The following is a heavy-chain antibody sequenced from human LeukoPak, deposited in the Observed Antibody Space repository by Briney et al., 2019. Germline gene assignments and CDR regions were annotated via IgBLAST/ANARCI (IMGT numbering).Heavy chain of an antibody. D-gene: IGHD6-19*01. Sequence: GGSLTLSCAASEFTFSIYPMHWLRHAPGKGLEWLAVISYDGSNKYYADSVKGRFTISRDNSKNTLYLQMNSLRAEDTAVYYCARDGPRYSSGWYYYYGMDVWGQGTTVTVSS. J-gene: IGHJ6*02. CDR3: ARDGPRYSSGWYYYYGMDV. CDR1: EFTFSIYP. CDR2: ISYDGSNK. V-gene: IGHV3-30-3*01.